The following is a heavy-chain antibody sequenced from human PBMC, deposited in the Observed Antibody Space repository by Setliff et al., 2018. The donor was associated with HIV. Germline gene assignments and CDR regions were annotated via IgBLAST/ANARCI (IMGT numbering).Heavy chain of an antibody. Sequence: PSETLFLTCTVSAASIRSHYWSWIRQSPGKGLEWIGNFYYTGSTDYNPSFKSRVTISLDKSNNQISLNLSSATAADTAVYYCARHTVFVRYFDHWGQGMLVTVSS. J-gene: IGHJ4*02. CDR2: FYYTGST. V-gene: IGHV4-59*11. D-gene: IGHD2-2*02. CDR1: AASIRSHY. CDR3: ARHTVFVRYFDH.